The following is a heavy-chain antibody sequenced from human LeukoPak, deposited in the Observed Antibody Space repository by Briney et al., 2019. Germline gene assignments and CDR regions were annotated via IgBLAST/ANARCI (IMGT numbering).Heavy chain of an antibody. D-gene: IGHD3-10*01. CDR3: ARVLEAPMVRGVISRWFDP. CDR1: GYTFTGYY. J-gene: IGHJ5*02. V-gene: IGHV1-2*02. CDR2: INPNSGGT. Sequence: ASAKVSCKASGYTFTGYYMHWVRQAPGQGLEWMGWINPNSGGTNYAQKFQGRVTMTRDTSISTAYMELSSLRSEDTAVYYCARVLEAPMVRGVISRWFDPWGQGTLVTVSS.